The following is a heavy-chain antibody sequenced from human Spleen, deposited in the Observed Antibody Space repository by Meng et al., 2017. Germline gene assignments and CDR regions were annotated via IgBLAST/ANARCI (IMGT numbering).Heavy chain of an antibody. D-gene: IGHD2/OR15-2a*01. CDR2: INPSGGGS. CDR1: GYSFTSYY. Sequence: ASGKVSCKASGYSFTSYYIHWVRQAPGQGLEWMGLINPSGGGSRYSQRFQGRVTMTRDTSTSTVYMELRSLRSADTAVYYCARDQIVLTGLDVWGQGTTVTVSS. J-gene: IGHJ6*02. V-gene: IGHV1-46*01. CDR3: ARDQIVLTGLDV.